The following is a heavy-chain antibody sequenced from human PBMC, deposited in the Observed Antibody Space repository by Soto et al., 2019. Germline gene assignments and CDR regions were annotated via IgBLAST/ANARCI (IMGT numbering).Heavy chain of an antibody. D-gene: IGHD3-16*01. CDR3: ELVDLYVTPTPHDV. CDR1: GYIFVNYG. CDR2: ISPYTGNT. V-gene: IGHV1-18*01. Sequence: QVQLEQSGDEVKKPGASVKVSCKASGYIFVNYGISWVRQAPGQGLELLGWISPYTGNTYYATKVKGRLTPTTDTSATTTLMDLGSLSSADTGVYCCELVDLYVTPTPHDVWGQATKVTV. J-gene: IGHJ6*02.